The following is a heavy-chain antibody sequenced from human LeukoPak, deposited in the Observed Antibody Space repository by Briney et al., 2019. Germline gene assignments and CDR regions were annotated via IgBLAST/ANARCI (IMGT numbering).Heavy chain of an antibody. CDR1: GGSISSYY. CDR3: ASPYDSSGYYYGY. D-gene: IGHD3-22*01. V-gene: IGHV4-59*08. CDR2: ILYSGDT. Sequence: SETLSLTCTVSGGSISSYYWSWIRQPPGKGLEWIGYILYSGDTNYNPSLKSRVTISVNTSKNQFSLKLSSVTAADTAVYYCASPYDSSGYYYGYWGQGTLVTVSS. J-gene: IGHJ4*02.